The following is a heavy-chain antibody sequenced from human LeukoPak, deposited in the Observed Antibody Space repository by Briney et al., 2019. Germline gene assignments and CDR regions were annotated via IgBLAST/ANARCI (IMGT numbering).Heavy chain of an antibody. CDR1: GVSISSYY. CDR2: IYTSGST. V-gene: IGHV4-4*07. Sequence: PSETLSLTCTVSGVSISSYYWSWIRQPAGKGLEWIGRIYTSGSTNYNPSLKSRVTMSVDTSRNQFSLKLSSVTAADTAVYYCARDGYFYDSTGYRYFDYWGQGALVIVSS. J-gene: IGHJ4*02. D-gene: IGHD3-22*01. CDR3: ARDGYFYDSTGYRYFDY.